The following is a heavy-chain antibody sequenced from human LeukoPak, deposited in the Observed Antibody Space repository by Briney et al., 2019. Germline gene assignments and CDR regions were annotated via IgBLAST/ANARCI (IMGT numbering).Heavy chain of an antibody. D-gene: IGHD3-3*01. J-gene: IGHJ6*03. V-gene: IGHV4-59*01. CDR3: ARSPLGYYDLDYDHMDV. CDR2: IYYSGST. Sequence: SETLSLTCTVAGGSISSYYWSWIRHPPGKGLEWNGYIYYSGSTNYNHSLKSRVTIPVDTSKNQFSLKLSSVTAADTAVYYCARSPLGYYDLDYDHMDVWGKGTTVTVSS. CDR1: GGSISSYY.